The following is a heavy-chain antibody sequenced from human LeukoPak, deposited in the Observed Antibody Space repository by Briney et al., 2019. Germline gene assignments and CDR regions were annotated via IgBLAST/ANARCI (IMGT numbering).Heavy chain of an antibody. CDR1: GGSISSSSYY. CDR3: ARGPGSWPMGG. V-gene: IGHV4-39*07. Sequence: SETLSLTCTVSGGSISSSSYYWGWIRQPPGKGLEWIGSIYYSGSTYYNPSLKSRVTISVDTSKNQFSLKLSSVTAADTAVYYCARGPGSWPMGGWGQGTLVTVSS. CDR2: IYYSGST. D-gene: IGHD6-13*01. J-gene: IGHJ4*02.